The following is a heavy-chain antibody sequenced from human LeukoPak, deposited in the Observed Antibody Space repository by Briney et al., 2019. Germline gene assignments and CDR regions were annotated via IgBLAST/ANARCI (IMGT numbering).Heavy chain of an antibody. J-gene: IGHJ4*02. V-gene: IGHV3-23*01. CDR1: GFTFSTYA. CDR3: ARERRYYGSGSSFDY. CDR2: ISGTGGST. Sequence: PGGSLRLSCAASGFTFSTYAMTWVRQAPGKGLEWVSLISGTGGSTYYADSVKGRFTISRDNAKNSLYLQMNSLRAEDTAVYYCARERRYYGSGSSFDYWGQGTLVTVSS. D-gene: IGHD3-10*01.